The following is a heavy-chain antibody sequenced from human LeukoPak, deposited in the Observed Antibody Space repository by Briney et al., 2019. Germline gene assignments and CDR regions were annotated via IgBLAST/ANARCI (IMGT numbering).Heavy chain of an antibody. V-gene: IGHV3-7*01. CDR3: ARDSSGYYYVDYFDY. J-gene: IGHJ4*02. Sequence: QPGGSLRLSCAASGFTFSRFWMSWVRQAPGKGLEWVANIKQDGSEKYYVDSVKGRFTISRDNAKNSLYLQMNSLRAKDTAVYYCARDSSGYYYVDYFDYWGQGTLVTVSS. D-gene: IGHD3-22*01. CDR2: IKQDGSEK. CDR1: GFTFSRFW.